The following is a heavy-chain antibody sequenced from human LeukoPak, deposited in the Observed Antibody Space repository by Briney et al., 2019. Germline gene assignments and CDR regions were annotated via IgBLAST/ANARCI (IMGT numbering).Heavy chain of an antibody. CDR3: ARAPSDYYASARNRFFDS. V-gene: IGHV1-69*13. D-gene: IGHD3-10*01. J-gene: IGHJ4*02. Sequence: ASVKVSCKASGGTFSSSAINWVRQAPGQGLEWMGGIIPTFATTNYAQKFQDRVTITADESTTTAYMELGSLRSEDTAIYYCARAPSDYYASARNRFFDSWGQGTLVTVSS. CDR2: IIPTFATT. CDR1: GGTFSSSA.